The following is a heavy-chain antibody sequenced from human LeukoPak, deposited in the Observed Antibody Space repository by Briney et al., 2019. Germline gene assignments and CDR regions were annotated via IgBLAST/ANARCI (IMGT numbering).Heavy chain of an antibody. CDR2: ISSSGSTI. V-gene: IGHV3-11*01. CDR1: GFTFSDYY. D-gene: IGHD5-24*01. J-gene: IGHJ4*02. Sequence: GGPLRLSCAASGFTFSDYYMSWIRQAPGKGLEWVSYISSSGSTIYYADSVKGRFTISRDNAKNSLYLQMNSLRAEDTAVYYCARVEMATLNFDYWGQGTLVTVSS. CDR3: ARVEMATLNFDY.